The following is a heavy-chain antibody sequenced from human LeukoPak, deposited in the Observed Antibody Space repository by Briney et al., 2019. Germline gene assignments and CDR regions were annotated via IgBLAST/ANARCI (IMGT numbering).Heavy chain of an antibody. D-gene: IGHD2-15*01. CDR1: GGSISSYY. CDR3: ARLGYCSGGRCLNDY. Sequence: SETLSLTCTVSGGSISSYYWNWIRQPPGKGLEWIGHIHYSGSTNYNPSLKSRVTISVDTSKNQFSLKLSSVTAADTAVYYCARLGYCSGGRCLNDYWGQGTLVTVSS. CDR2: IHYSGST. V-gene: IGHV4-59*08. J-gene: IGHJ4*02.